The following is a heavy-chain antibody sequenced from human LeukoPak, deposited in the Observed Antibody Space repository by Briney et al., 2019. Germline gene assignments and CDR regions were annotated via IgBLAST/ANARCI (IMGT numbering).Heavy chain of an antibody. D-gene: IGHD2-15*01. Sequence: SETQSLTCTVSGGSISSGGYYWSWIRQHPGKGLEWIGYIYYSGSTYYNPSLKSRVTISVDTSKNQFSLKLSSVTAADTAVYYCASLPVALGYGFDYWGQGTLVTVSS. CDR2: IYYSGST. CDR3: ASLPVALGYGFDY. CDR1: GGSISSGGYY. V-gene: IGHV4-31*03. J-gene: IGHJ4*02.